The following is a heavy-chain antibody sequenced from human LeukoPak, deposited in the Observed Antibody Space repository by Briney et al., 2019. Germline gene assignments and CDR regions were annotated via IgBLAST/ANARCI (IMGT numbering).Heavy chain of an antibody. CDR2: IYYSGST. Sequence: SETLSLTCTVSGGSISSGGYYWSWIRQHPGKGLGWIGYIYYSGSTYYNPSLKSRVTISVDTSKNQFSLKLSSVTAADTAVYYCARAGAPQYYYDSSGYPTRYYFDYWGQGTLVTVSS. D-gene: IGHD3-22*01. J-gene: IGHJ4*02. CDR3: ARAGAPQYYYDSSGYPTRYYFDY. V-gene: IGHV4-31*03. CDR1: GGSISSGGYY.